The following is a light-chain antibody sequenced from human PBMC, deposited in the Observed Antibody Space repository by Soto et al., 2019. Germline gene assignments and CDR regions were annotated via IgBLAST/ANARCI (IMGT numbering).Light chain of an antibody. CDR2: DVS. CDR1: SSDGGGYNY. J-gene: IGLJ2*01. Sequence: QSALTQPASVSGSPGQSITISCTGTSSDGGGYNYVSWYQQHPGKAPKVMIYDVSNRPSRVSNRFSGSKSGNTASLTISGLQAEDEADYYCSSYTSSSTYVVFGGGTKLTVL. V-gene: IGLV2-14*01. CDR3: SSYTSSSTYVV.